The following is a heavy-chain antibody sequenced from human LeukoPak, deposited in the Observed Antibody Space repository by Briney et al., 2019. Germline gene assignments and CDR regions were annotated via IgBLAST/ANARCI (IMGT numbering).Heavy chain of an antibody. CDR2: ISGSGGST. D-gene: IGHD3-22*01. V-gene: IGHV3-23*01. CDR1: GFTFSSYA. CDR3: ARPSSATMIVIYFQH. J-gene: IGHJ1*01. Sequence: GGSLRLSCAASGFTFSSYAMSWVRQAPGEGLEWVSAISGSGGSTYYADSVKGRFTISRDNSKNTLYLQMNSLRAEDTAVYYCARPSSATMIVIYFQHWGQGTLVTVSS.